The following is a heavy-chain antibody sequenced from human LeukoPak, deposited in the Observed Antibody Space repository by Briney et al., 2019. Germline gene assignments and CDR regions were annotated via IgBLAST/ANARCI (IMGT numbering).Heavy chain of an antibody. CDR1: GFTFAGYA. CDR3: ARVGIPMVRDRYFDY. Sequence: GGSLRLSCAASGFTFAGYAMTWVRQAPGKGLEWVSSISSSSSYIYYADSVKGRFTISRDNAKNSLYLQMNSLRAEDTAVYYCARVGIPMVRDRYFDYWGQGTLVTVSS. D-gene: IGHD3-10*01. V-gene: IGHV3-21*01. J-gene: IGHJ4*02. CDR2: ISSSSSYI.